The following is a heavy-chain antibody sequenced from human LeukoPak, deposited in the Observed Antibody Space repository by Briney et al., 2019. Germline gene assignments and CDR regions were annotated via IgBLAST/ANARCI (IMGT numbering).Heavy chain of an antibody. CDR2: VYYHGGT. CDR1: GGSVSSGSYY. CDR3: ARRVGTRDWYFDL. V-gene: IGHV4-61*01. J-gene: IGHJ2*01. Sequence: SETLSLTCTVSGGSVSSGSYYWSWIRQPPGKGLEWIGYVYYHGGTNYNPSLKSRVTISVDTSKNQFSLKLTSVTAADTVVYYCARRVGTRDWYFDLWGRGTLVTVSS. D-gene: IGHD1-14*01.